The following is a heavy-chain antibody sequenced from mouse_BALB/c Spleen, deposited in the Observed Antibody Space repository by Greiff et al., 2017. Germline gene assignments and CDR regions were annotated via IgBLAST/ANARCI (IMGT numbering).Heavy chain of an antibody. V-gene: IGHV3-2*02. CDR1: GYSITSDYA. J-gene: IGHJ1*01. Sequence: VQLKESGPGLVKPSQSLSLTCTVTGYSITSDYAWNWIRQFPGNKLEWMGYISYSGSTSYNPSLKSRISITRDTSKNQFFLQLNSVTTEDTATYYCARSGSGPLDVWGAGTTVTVSS. CDR3: ARSGSGPLDV. CDR2: ISYSGST. D-gene: IGHD3-1*01.